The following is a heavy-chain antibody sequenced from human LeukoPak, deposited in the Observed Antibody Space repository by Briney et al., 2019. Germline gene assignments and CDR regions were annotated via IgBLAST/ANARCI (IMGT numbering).Heavy chain of an antibody. CDR2: IYPGDSDT. CDR3: ARQDGYHFDY. D-gene: IGHD6-13*01. J-gene: IGHJ4*02. V-gene: IGHV5-51*01. CDR1: GYSFSNYW. Sequence: GESLKISCMGSGYSFSNYWIGWVRQTPGKGLEWMGIIYPGDSDTRYSPSFQGQVTISADKSISTAYLQWSSLKASDTAMYYCARQDGYHFDYWGQGTLVTVSS.